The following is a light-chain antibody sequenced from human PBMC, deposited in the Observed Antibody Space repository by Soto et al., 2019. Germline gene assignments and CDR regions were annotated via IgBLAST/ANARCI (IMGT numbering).Light chain of an antibody. CDR3: QQYSKWPIT. J-gene: IGKJ5*01. CDR2: GIS. CDR1: QSVSSSY. Sequence: EIVLTQSPGTLSLSPGERATLSCRASQSVSSSYLVWHQQKPGQAPRLLIYGISTRATGIPARFSGSGSGTEFSLTISSLQSEDFAVYYCQQYSKWPITFGQGTRLEIK. V-gene: IGKV3-15*01.